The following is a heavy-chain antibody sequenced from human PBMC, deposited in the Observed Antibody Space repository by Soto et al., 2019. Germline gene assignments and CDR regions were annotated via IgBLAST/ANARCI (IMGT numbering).Heavy chain of an antibody. D-gene: IGHD2-8*01. V-gene: IGHV3-21*01. CDR1: GFSVATYN. Sequence: LRLSCVASGFSVATYNMNWVRQAPGKGLEWVSSITTSTSSNVYYADSVKGRFTISRDSAKNSLYLQMNSLRAEDTALYFCALYDALLFEYRGQGTLVTVS. CDR3: ALYDALLFEY. CDR2: ITTSTSSNV. J-gene: IGHJ4*02.